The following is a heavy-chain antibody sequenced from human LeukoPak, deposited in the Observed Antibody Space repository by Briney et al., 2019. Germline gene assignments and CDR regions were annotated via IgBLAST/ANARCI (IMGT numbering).Heavy chain of an antibody. V-gene: IGHV3-30*04. CDR3: ARDGLAAASSTLPDY. J-gene: IGHJ4*02. CDR1: GFTFSSYA. D-gene: IGHD6-13*01. Sequence: GGSLRLSCAASGFTFSSYAMHWVRQAPGKGLEWVAVISYDGSNKYYADSVKGRFTISRDNSKNTLYLQMNSLRAEDTAVYYCARDGLAAASSTLPDYWGQGTLVTASS. CDR2: ISYDGSNK.